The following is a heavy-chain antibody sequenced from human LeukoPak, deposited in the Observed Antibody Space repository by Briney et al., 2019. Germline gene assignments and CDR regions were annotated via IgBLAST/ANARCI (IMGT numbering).Heavy chain of an antibody. CDR1: GFTSSSYG. V-gene: IGHV3-23*01. CDR3: VKTAVVITFRFDD. J-gene: IGHJ4*02. CDR2: INGGGSNT. D-gene: IGHD4/OR15-4a*01. Sequence: PGGSLRLSCAASGFTSSSYGMHWVRQAPGKGLEWVAAINGGGSNTYYADSVKGRFTISRDNSKNMVYLQMNSLRADDTAVYYCVKTAVVITFRFDDWGQGALVTVSS.